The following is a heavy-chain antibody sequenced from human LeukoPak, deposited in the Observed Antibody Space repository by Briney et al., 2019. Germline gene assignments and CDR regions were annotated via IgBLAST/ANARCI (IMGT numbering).Heavy chain of an antibody. D-gene: IGHD2-2*01. J-gene: IGHJ4*02. CDR3: AKDLGYCSSTSCLGWPFDY. CDR1: GFTFSSYA. V-gene: IGHV3-23*01. CDR2: ISGSGGST. Sequence: GGSLRLSCAASGFTFSSYAMSWVRQAPGKGLEWVSAISGSGGSTYYADSVKGRFTISRDNSKNTLYLQMNSLRAEDTAVYYCAKDLGYCSSTSCLGWPFDYWGQGTLVTVSS.